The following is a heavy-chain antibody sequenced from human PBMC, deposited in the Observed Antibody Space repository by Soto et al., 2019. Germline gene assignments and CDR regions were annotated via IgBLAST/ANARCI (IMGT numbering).Heavy chain of an antibody. Sequence: QVQLVESGGGVVQPGRSLRLSCAASGFTFSSYGMHWVRQAPGKGLEWVVVISYDGSNKYYADFVKRRFTISRDNSKNPLYVQMNRPRAEEAEVYYCADGGAVHNAEYFQDWGQGSLLPFS. CDR1: GFTFSSYG. CDR2: ISYDGSNK. J-gene: IGHJ1*01. V-gene: IGHV3-30*03. D-gene: IGHD1-1*01. CDR3: ADGGAVHNAEYFQD.